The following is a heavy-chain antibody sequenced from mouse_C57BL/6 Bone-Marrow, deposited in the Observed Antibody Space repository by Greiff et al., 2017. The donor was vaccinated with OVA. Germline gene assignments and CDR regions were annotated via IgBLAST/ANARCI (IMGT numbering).Heavy chain of an antibody. CDR3: ARGEYYFDY. J-gene: IGHJ2*01. Sequence: QVHVKQSGAELVKPGASVKMSCKASGYTFTSYWITWVKQRPGQGLEWIGDIYPGSGSTNYNEKFKGKATLTADKSSSTAYMQFSSLTSEDSAIYYCARGEYYFDYWGQGTTLTVSS. V-gene: IGHV1-55*01. CDR1: GYTFTSYW. CDR2: IYPGSGST.